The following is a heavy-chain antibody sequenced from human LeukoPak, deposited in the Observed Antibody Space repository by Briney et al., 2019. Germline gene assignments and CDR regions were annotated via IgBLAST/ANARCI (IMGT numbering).Heavy chain of an antibody. J-gene: IGHJ4*02. CDR3: AKDPRRNYYDSSGRVYYFDY. V-gene: IGHV3-33*06. CDR1: GFTFSSYG. D-gene: IGHD3-22*01. Sequence: PGGSLRLSCAASGFTFSSYGMHWVRQAPGKWLGWVAVIWYDGSNKYYADSVKGRFTISRDNSKNTLYLQMNSLRAEDTAVYYCAKDPRRNYYDSSGRVYYFDYWGQGTLVTVSS. CDR2: IWYDGSNK.